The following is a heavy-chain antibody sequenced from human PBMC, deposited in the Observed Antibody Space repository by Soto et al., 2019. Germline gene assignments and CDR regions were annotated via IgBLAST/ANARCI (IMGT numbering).Heavy chain of an antibody. J-gene: IGHJ6*04. Sequence: PKLSCGGSAFTFSSYGMHWVRQAPGKGLEWVAVIWYDGSNKYYADSVKGRFTISRDNSKNTLYLQMNSLRAEDTAVYYCARDDPRGGYSFKYGMDVWGKGTTVPVSP. CDR3: ARDDPRGGYSFKYGMDV. CDR2: IWYDGSNK. D-gene: IGHD5-18*01. V-gene: IGHV3-33*01. CDR1: AFTFSSYG.